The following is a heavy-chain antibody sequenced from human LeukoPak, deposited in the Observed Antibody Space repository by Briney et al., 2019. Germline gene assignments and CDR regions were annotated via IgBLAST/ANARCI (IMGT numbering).Heavy chain of an antibody. CDR1: GFTFSSYG. Sequence: GGSLRLSCAASGFTFSSYGMHWVRQAPGKGLEWVGRIKSKTVGGTTDYAAPVKGRFTISRDDSKNTLYLQMNSLKTEDTAVYYCTTRDSGSYRGFDYWGQGTLVTVSS. J-gene: IGHJ4*02. CDR2: IKSKTVGGTT. CDR3: TTRDSGSYRGFDY. D-gene: IGHD1-26*01. V-gene: IGHV3-15*01.